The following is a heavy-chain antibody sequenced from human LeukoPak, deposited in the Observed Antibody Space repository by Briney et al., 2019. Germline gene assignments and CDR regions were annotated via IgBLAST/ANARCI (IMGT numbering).Heavy chain of an antibody. J-gene: IGHJ3*02. Sequence: ASVKVSCKTSGFSFTNYGISWVRQAPGQGLEWMGWISAYNGNPIYAQKFQGRVTMTTDTSTSTAYMELRSLRSDDTAIYYCARGIDSGSPPLGTFEIWGQGTMVTVSS. V-gene: IGHV1-18*01. CDR3: ARGIDSGSPPLGTFEI. D-gene: IGHD1-26*01. CDR1: GFSFTNYG. CDR2: ISAYNGNP.